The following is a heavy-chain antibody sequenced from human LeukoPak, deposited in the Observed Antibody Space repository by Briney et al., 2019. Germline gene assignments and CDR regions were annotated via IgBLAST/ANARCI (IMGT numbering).Heavy chain of an antibody. CDR1: GFTFRKRW. Sequence: GGSLRLSCAASGFTFRKRWMSWVRQAPGKGLEWVANIKEDGSEKYYVDSVKGRFTISRDNAKNSLYLQMNSLRAEDTAVYYCARDYYGDYGDWGQGTLVTVSS. D-gene: IGHD4-17*01. J-gene: IGHJ4*02. CDR3: ARDYYGDYGD. CDR2: IKEDGSEK. V-gene: IGHV3-7*01.